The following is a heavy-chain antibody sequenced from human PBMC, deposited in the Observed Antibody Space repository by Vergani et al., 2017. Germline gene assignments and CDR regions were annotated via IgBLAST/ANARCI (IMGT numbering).Heavy chain of an antibody. CDR2: ISWNSGSI. CDR1: GFTFDDYA. V-gene: IGHV3-9*01. J-gene: IGHJ4*02. Sequence: VQLVESGGGVVQPGRSLRLSCAASGFTFDDYAMHWVRQAPGKGLEWVSGISWNSGSIGYADSVKGRFTISRDNAKNSLYLQMNSLRAEDTALYYCAKDLYDSSGYYYFDYWGQGTLVTVSS. CDR3: AKDLYDSSGYYYFDY. D-gene: IGHD3-22*01.